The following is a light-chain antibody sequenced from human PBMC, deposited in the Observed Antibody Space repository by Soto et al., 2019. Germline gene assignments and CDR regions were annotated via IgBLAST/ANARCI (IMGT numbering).Light chain of an antibody. J-gene: IGKJ2*01. CDR1: RDISVY. CDR2: DAS. CDR3: QQDDNLPPYT. Sequence: DIQMTQSPSSLSASVGDTVTITCQASRDISVYLNWYQQKPGQAPKLLVFDASNLQTGVPSRFSGSGSGTHFTFTISSLQTEDVATYYCQQDDNLPPYTFGQGTRLEI. V-gene: IGKV1-33*01.